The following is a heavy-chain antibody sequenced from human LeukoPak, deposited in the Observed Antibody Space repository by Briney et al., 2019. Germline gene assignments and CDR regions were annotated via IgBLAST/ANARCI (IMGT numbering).Heavy chain of an antibody. CDR1: GFTFSSCS. CDR2: ISGSGDST. D-gene: IGHD4/OR15-4a*01. Sequence: GGSLRLSCAASGFTFSSCSMNWVRQAPGKGLEWVSAISGSGDSTYYTDSVKGRFTISRGNSKNTLYLQMNSLRVDDTALYYCAKDPYGDTTGTFDYWGQGTLVTVSS. V-gene: IGHV3-23*01. CDR3: AKDPYGDTTGTFDY. J-gene: IGHJ4*02.